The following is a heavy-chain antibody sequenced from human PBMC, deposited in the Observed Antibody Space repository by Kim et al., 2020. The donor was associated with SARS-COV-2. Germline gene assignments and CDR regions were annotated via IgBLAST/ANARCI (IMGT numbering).Heavy chain of an antibody. Sequence: ASVKVSCKASGYTFTSYGISWVRQAPGQGLEWMGWISAYNGNTNYAQKLQGRVTMTTDTSTSTAYMELRSLRSDDTAVYYCARDIVVVPAAIEFDAFDIWGQGTMVTVSS. D-gene: IGHD2-2*02. V-gene: IGHV1-18*04. CDR1: GYTFTSYG. CDR3: ARDIVVVPAAIEFDAFDI. CDR2: ISAYNGNT. J-gene: IGHJ3*02.